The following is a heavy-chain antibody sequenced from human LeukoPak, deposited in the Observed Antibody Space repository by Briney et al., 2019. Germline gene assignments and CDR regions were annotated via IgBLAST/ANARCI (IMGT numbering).Heavy chain of an antibody. CDR1: GFTFSSYA. CDR2: ISGSGGST. D-gene: IGHD2-2*01. J-gene: IGHJ4*02. V-gene: IGHV3-23*01. Sequence: GGSLRLSCAASGFTFSSYAMSWVRQAPGKGLEWVSAISGSGGSTYYADSVKGRFTIYRDNAKNSLYLQMNSLRAEDTAVYYCARPYCSSTSCFYFDYWGQGTMVTVSS. CDR3: ARPYCSSTSCFYFDY.